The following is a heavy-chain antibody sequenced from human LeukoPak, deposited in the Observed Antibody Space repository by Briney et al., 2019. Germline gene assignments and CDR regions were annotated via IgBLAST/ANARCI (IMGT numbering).Heavy chain of an antibody. CDR2: ISYDGSNK. Sequence: GGSLRLSCAASGFAFSSYAMHWVRQAPGKGLEWVAVISYDGSNKHYADSVKGRFTISRDNSKNTLYLQMNSLRAEDTAVYYCARDRGYSYGPPSYYFDYWGQGTLVTVSS. V-gene: IGHV3-30-3*01. J-gene: IGHJ4*02. D-gene: IGHD5-18*01. CDR3: ARDRGYSYGPPSYYFDY. CDR1: GFAFSSYA.